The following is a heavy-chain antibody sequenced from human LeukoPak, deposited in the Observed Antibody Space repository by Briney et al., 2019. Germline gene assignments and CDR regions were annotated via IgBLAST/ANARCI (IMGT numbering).Heavy chain of an antibody. CDR3: ARDFDTLTGSIFDY. CDR2: IYSDGIT. Sequence: GGSLRLSCAASGFTVSSNYMSWVRQGPGKGLEWVSLIYSDGITYYADSVKGRFTISRDNSKNTLYLQMNSLRAEDTAVYYCARDFDTLTGSIFDYWGQGTLATVSS. V-gene: IGHV3-53*01. CDR1: GFTVSSNY. J-gene: IGHJ4*02. D-gene: IGHD3-9*01.